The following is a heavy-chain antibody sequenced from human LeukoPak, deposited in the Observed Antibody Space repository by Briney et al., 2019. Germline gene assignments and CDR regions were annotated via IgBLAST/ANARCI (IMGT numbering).Heavy chain of an antibody. V-gene: IGHV1-69*13. CDR3: ATKYYYGSGSYSYGMDV. CDR1: GGTFSSYA. D-gene: IGHD3-10*01. J-gene: IGHJ6*02. Sequence: SVKVSCKASGGTFSSYAISWVRQAPGQGLEWMGGIIPIFGTANCAQKFQGRVTITADESTSTAYMELSSLRSEDTAVYYCATKYYYGSGSYSYGMDVWGQGTTVTVSS. CDR2: IIPIFGTA.